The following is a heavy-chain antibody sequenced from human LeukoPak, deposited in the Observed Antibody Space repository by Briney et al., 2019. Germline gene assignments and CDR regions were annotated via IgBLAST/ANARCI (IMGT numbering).Heavy chain of an antibody. CDR3: ARRAGWKDFYYFDY. CDR2: IYYSGST. J-gene: IGHJ4*02. CDR1: GGSISSYY. V-gene: IGHV4-59*12. D-gene: IGHD1-1*01. Sequence: PSETLSLTCTVSGGSISSYYWSWIRQPPGKGLEWIGYIYYSGSTNYNPSLKSRVTISVDTSKNQFSLKLSSLTAADTAVYYCARRAGWKDFYYFDYWGQGTLVTVSS.